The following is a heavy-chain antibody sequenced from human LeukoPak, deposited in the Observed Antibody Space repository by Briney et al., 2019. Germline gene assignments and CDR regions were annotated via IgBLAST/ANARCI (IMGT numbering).Heavy chain of an antibody. CDR2: IFSNGDT. J-gene: IGHJ4*02. CDR1: EFTVSRNY. D-gene: IGHD5-24*01. Sequence: GGSLRLSCTASEFTVSRNYMLWVRQAPGKGLEWVSLIFSNGDTHYADSVKGRFTISRDTSKNTVSLQMNSLRVEDTAMYYCARDQMNYWGQGTPVTVSS. CDR3: ARDQMNY. V-gene: IGHV3-53*01.